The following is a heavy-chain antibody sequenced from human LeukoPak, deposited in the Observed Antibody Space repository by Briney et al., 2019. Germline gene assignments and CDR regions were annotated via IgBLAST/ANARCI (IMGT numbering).Heavy chain of an antibody. CDR3: ARGGGYYDSSGYPRFDP. CDR2: IYYSGST. Sequence: ASETLSLTCTVSGGSISSSSYYWGWIRQPPGKGLEWIGSIYYSGSTYYNPSLKSRVTISVDTSKNQFSLKLSSVTAADTAVYYCARGGGYYDSSGYPRFDPWGQGTLVTVSS. D-gene: IGHD3-22*01. CDR1: GGSISSSSYY. J-gene: IGHJ5*02. V-gene: IGHV4-39*01.